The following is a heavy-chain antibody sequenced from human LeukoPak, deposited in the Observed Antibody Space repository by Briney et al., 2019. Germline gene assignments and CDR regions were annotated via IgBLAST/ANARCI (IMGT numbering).Heavy chain of an antibody. CDR2: TYYRSKWYN. CDR3: AREYCSSTSCQTDY. Sequence: SQTLSLTCALSGDSVSSNSAAWNWIRQSPSRGLEWLGRTYYRSKWYNDYAVSVKSRITINPDTSKNQFSLKLSSVTAADTAVYYCAREYCSSTSCQTDYWGQGTLVTVSS. J-gene: IGHJ4*02. D-gene: IGHD2-2*01. CDR1: GDSVSSNSAA. V-gene: IGHV6-1*01.